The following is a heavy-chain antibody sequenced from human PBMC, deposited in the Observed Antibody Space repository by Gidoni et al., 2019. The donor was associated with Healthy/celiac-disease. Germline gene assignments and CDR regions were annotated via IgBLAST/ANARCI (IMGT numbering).Heavy chain of an antibody. CDR3: ARTGERSSWYGYFQH. D-gene: IGHD6-13*01. J-gene: IGHJ1*01. Sequence: QVQLQQWGAGLLKPSETLSLTCAVYGGSFSGYYWSWIRQPPGKGLEWIGEINHSGSTNYNPSLKSRVTISVDTSKNQFSLKLSSVTAADTAVYYCARTGERSSWYGYFQHWGQGTLVTVSS. CDR1: GGSFSGYY. V-gene: IGHV4-34*01. CDR2: INHSGST.